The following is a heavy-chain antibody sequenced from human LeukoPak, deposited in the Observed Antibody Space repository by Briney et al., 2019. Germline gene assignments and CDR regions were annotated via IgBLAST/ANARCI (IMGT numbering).Heavy chain of an antibody. CDR2: LYMNENT. V-gene: IGHV3-53*01. D-gene: IGHD3/OR15-3a*01. J-gene: IGHJ4*02. Sequence: GGSLRLSCVRSRTIVSTNYMQWVRQAPGKGLECVSLLYMNENTYYADSVKGRFTISRDSSRNTLFLQMRSLRAEDTAVYYCVREDLGIEYWGQGTLVTVSP. CDR3: VREDLGIEY. CDR1: RTIVSTNY.